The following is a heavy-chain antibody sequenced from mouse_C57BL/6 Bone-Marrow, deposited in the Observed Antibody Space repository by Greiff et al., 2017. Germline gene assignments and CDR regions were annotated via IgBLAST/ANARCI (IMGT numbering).Heavy chain of an antibody. CDR1: GYSFTGYF. Sequence: EVMLVESGPELVKPGDSVKISCKASGYSFTGYFMNWVMQSHGKSLEWIGRINPYNGDTFYNQKFKGKATLTVDKSSSTAHMELRSLTSEDSAVYYCARDGYYGSSKGYFDVWGTVTTVTVSS. J-gene: IGHJ1*03. D-gene: IGHD1-1*01. CDR3: ARDGYYGSSKGYFDV. V-gene: IGHV1-20*01. CDR2: INPYNGDT.